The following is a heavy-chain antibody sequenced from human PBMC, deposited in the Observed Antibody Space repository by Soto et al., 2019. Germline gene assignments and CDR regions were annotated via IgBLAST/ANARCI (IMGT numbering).Heavy chain of an antibody. D-gene: IGHD5-18*01. CDR2: ISHSGST. Sequence: QVQLQESGPGLVKPSQTLSLTCTVSGGSISSAAYYWSWIRQHPGKGLEWIGYISHSGSTYYTPSRQSRVIISADTSKNQCSLNLTSVTAADTAVYYWAREYTYGSNFFDCWGQGDLVTVSS. J-gene: IGHJ4*02. V-gene: IGHV4-31*03. CDR1: GGSISSAAYY. CDR3: AREYTYGSNFFDC.